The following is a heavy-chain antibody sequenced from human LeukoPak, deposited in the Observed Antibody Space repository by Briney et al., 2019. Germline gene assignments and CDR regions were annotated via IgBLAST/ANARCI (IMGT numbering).Heavy chain of an antibody. CDR1: GFTFSSYG. CDR3: ANHPEDYYDSSGAS. CDR2: IRYDGSNK. D-gene: IGHD3-22*01. Sequence: GGSLRLSCAASGFTFSSYGMHWVRQAPGKGLEWVAFIRYDGSNKYYTDSVKGRFTISGDNPKNTLYLQMNSLRAQDSAVYYCANHPEDYYDSSGASWGQGTLVTVSS. J-gene: IGHJ5*02. V-gene: IGHV3-30*02.